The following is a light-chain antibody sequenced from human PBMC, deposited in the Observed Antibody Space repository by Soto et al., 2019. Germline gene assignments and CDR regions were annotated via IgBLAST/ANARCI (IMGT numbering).Light chain of an antibody. CDR2: GAS. CDR1: QGVRSY. CDR3: QQYGSSPRT. Sequence: IVLPQSPAPLSLSPGESAPLSCRASQGVRSYLTWCQQKPGQAPRLLIYGASSRATGIPDRFSGSGSGTDFTLTISRLEPEEFAVYYCQQYGSSPRTFGQGTKVDIK. V-gene: IGKV3-20*01. J-gene: IGKJ1*01.